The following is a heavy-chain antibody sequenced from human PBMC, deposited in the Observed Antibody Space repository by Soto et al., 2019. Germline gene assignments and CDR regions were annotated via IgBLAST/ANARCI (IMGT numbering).Heavy chain of an antibody. Sequence: GASVKVSCKVSGYSLTDLSMHWVRQAPGKGLEWMGGFDPEDGETIYAQKFQGRVTMTEDTSTDTASMELSSLRSEDSAVYYCATDKRGHSYGRYYLYGSVAWGQGITCTVSS. CDR1: GYSLTDLS. CDR2: FDPEDGET. D-gene: IGHD5-18*01. J-gene: IGHJ6*02. CDR3: ATDKRGHSYGRYYLYGSVA. V-gene: IGHV1-24*01.